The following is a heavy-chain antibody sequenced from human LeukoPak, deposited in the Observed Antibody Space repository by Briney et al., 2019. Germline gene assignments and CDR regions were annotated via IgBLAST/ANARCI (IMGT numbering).Heavy chain of an antibody. J-gene: IGHJ4*02. V-gene: IGHV1-69*13. Sequence: PVKVSCKASGGTFSSYAISWVRQAPGQGLEWMGGIIPIFGTANYAQKFQGRVTITADESTSTAYMELSSLRSEDTAVYYCARARGIAVAGSFDYWGQGTLVTVSS. CDR2: IIPIFGTA. CDR3: ARARGIAVAGSFDY. CDR1: GGTFSSYA. D-gene: IGHD6-19*01.